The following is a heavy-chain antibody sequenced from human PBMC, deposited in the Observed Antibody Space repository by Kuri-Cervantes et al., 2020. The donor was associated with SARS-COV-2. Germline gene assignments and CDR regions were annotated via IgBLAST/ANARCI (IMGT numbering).Heavy chain of an antibody. V-gene: IGHV1-2*02. J-gene: IGHJ3*02. Sequence: ASVKVSCKASGYTFSGYYMHWVRQAPGQGLEWMGWINSNNGGTNYAQKFQGRVTMTRDTSISTAYMELSSLRSDDTAVYYCARGAVGATSLGAFDIWGQGTMVTVSS. CDR1: GYTFSGYY. CDR3: ARGAVGATSLGAFDI. D-gene: IGHD1-26*01. CDR2: INSNNGGT.